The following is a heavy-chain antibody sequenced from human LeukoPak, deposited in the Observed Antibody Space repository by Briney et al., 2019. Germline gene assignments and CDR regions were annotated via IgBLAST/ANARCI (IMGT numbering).Heavy chain of an antibody. Sequence: SETLSLTCTVSGGSISSYYWGWIRQPPGKGLEWIGYIYYSGSTNYNPSLKSRVTISVDTSKNQFSLKLSSVTAADTAVYYCARLSHDYSNYVRWFDPWGQGTLVTVSS. D-gene: IGHD4-4*01. J-gene: IGHJ5*02. CDR1: GGSISSYY. CDR3: ARLSHDYSNYVRWFDP. CDR2: IYYSGST. V-gene: IGHV4-59*08.